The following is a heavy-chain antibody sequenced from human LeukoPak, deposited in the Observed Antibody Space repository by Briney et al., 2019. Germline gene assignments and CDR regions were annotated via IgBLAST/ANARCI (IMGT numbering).Heavy chain of an antibody. CDR3: ATENRAYDIFARYGMDV. J-gene: IGHJ6*02. CDR1: GYTLTELS. CDR2: FDPEDGET. Sequence: ASVKVSCKVSGYTLTELSMHWVRQAPGKGLAWIGGFDPEDGETIYAQKFQGRVTMTEDTSTDTAYMELSSLRSEDTAVFYCATENRAYDIFARYGMDVWGQGTTVTVSS. D-gene: IGHD3-9*01. V-gene: IGHV1-24*01.